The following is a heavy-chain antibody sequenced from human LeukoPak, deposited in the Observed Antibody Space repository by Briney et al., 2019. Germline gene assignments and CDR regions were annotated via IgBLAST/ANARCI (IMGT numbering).Heavy chain of an antibody. CDR2: IYYSGST. Sequence: SETLSLTCTVSGGSISSSIYYWGWIRQPPGKGLEWIGSIYYSGSTYYNPSLKSRVTISVDTSKNQFSLKLSSVTAADTAVYYCAREGSAAQNWGQGTLVTVSS. CDR3: AREGSAAQN. CDR1: GGSISSSIYY. V-gene: IGHV4-39*07. D-gene: IGHD2-2*01. J-gene: IGHJ4*02.